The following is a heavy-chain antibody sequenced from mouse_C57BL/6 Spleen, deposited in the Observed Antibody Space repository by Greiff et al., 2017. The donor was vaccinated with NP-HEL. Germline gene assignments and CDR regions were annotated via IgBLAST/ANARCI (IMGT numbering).Heavy chain of an antibody. D-gene: IGHD2-2*01. V-gene: IGHV1-82*01. CDR3: AREDDGYDGVVDY. CDR1: RYAFSSSW. Sequence: QVQLKESGPELVKPGASVKISCKASRYAFSSSWMNWVKQRPGKGLEWIGRISPGDGDTNYTGKFKGKATLTADKSSSTAYMQLSSLTSEGSAVYFGAREDDGYDGVVDYWGQGTTLTDSA. CDR2: ISPGDGDT. J-gene: IGHJ2*01.